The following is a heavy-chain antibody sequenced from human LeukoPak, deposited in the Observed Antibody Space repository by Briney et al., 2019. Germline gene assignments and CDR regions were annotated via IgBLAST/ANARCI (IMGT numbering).Heavy chain of an antibody. D-gene: IGHD4-23*01. CDR3: ARDLNGGPFDY. CDR1: GFTFSSYS. V-gene: IGHV3-21*01. J-gene: IGHJ4*02. CDR2: ISSSSSYI. Sequence: PGGSLRLSCAASGFTFSSYSMNWVSQAPGKWLEWVSSISSSSSYIYYADSVKGRFTISRDNAKNSLYLQMNSLRAEDTAVYYCARDLNGGPFDYWGQGTLVTVSS.